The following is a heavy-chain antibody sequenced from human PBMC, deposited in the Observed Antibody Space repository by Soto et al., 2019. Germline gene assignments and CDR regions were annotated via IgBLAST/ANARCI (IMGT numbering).Heavy chain of an antibody. D-gene: IGHD4-17*01. CDR3: AKGFGMTTVTATGDY. CDR1: GFTFSSYA. J-gene: IGHJ4*02. Sequence: PGGSLRLSCAASGFTFSSYAMSWVRQAPGKGLEWVSAISGSGGSTYYADSVKGRFTISRDNSKNTLYLQMNSLRAEDTAVYYCAKGFGMTTVTATGDYWGQGTLVTVSS. CDR2: ISGSGGST. V-gene: IGHV3-23*01.